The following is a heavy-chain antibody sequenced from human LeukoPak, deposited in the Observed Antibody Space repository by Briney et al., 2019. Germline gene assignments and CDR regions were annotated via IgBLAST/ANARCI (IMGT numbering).Heavy chain of an antibody. Sequence: ASVKVSCKTSGYTFTGYYMHWVRQAPGQGLEWMGWINPNSGGTNYAQKFQGRVTMTRDTSISTAYKELSRLRSDDTAVYYCARDISPVVAATADYWGQGTLVTVSS. CDR3: ARDISPVVAATADY. CDR1: GYTFTGYY. D-gene: IGHD2-15*01. J-gene: IGHJ4*02. CDR2: INPNSGGT. V-gene: IGHV1-2*02.